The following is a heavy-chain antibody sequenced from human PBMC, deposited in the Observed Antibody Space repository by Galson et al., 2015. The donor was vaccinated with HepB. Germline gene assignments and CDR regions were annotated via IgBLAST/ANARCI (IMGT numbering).Heavy chain of an antibody. Sequence: SLRLSCAASGITFSIYAMSWVRQAPGKGLEWISYISSSSSGIYYADSVKGRLTISRDNAKNLLYLQMNSLRAEDMAVYYCAREREFYIDVWGKGTTVTVSS. CDR2: ISSSSSGI. J-gene: IGHJ6*03. CDR3: AREREFYIDV. V-gene: IGHV3-48*01. CDR1: GITFSIYA.